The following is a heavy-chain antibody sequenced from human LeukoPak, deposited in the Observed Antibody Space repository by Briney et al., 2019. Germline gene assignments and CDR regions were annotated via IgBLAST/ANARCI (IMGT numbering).Heavy chain of an antibody. J-gene: IGHJ4*02. V-gene: IGHV4-31*03. CDR2: IYFTGTT. D-gene: IGHD4-17*01. CDR3: ARAWFVYGDYGDSFDY. CDR1: GVSINSGGFS. Sequence: PSETLSLTCTVSGVSINSGGFSWSWIRQHPGKGLECIGYIYFTGTTHYNPSLKSRVTMSLDTSKSQFSLKLRSVTAADTAVYYCARAWFVYGDYGDSFDYWGQGNLVTVSS.